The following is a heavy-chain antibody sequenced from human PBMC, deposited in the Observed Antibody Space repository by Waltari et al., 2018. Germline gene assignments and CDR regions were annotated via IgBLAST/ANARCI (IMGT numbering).Heavy chain of an antibody. CDR1: GGSFSGYY. D-gene: IGHD6-13*01. CDR2: INHSGST. Sequence: QVQLQQWGAGLLKPSETLSLTCAVYGGSFSGYYWSWLRPPPGKGLEWIGEINHSGSTNYNPSLKSRVTISVDTSKNQFSLKLSSVTAADTAVYYCARGRGAAAGTSRWFDPWGQGTLVTVSS. J-gene: IGHJ5*02. CDR3: ARGRGAAAGTSRWFDP. V-gene: IGHV4-34*01.